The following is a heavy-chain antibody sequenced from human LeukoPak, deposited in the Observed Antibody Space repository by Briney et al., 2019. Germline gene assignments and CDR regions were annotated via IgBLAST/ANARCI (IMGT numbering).Heavy chain of an antibody. J-gene: IGHJ4*02. V-gene: IGHV1-69*05. CDR3: ARGQTNRLLWVGELLSNINPFDY. CDR1: GCTFSSYA. Sequence: GASVKVSCKASGCTFSSYAISWVRQAPGQGLEWMGGIIPIFGTANYVQKFQGRVTMTTDTSTSTAYMELRSLRSDDTAVYYCARGQTNRLLWVGELLSNINPFDYWGQGTLVTVSS. D-gene: IGHD3-10*01. CDR2: IIPIFGTA.